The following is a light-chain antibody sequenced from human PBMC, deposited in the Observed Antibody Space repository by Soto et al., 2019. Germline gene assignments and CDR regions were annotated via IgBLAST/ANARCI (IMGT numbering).Light chain of an antibody. CDR1: SSNIGAGYD. V-gene: IGLV1-40*01. J-gene: IGLJ2*01. Sequence: QSALTQPPSVSGAPGQRVTISCTGISSNIGAGYDVHWYQQLPGTAPKHLIYGNSNRPSGVPDRFSGSKSGTSASLAITGLQAEDEADYYCQSYDSSLSGPSFGGGTKLTVL. CDR3: QSYDSSLSGPS. CDR2: GNS.